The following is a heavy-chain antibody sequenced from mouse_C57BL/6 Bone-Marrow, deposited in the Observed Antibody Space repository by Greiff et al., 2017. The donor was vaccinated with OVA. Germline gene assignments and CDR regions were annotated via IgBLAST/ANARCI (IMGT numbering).Heavy chain of an antibody. J-gene: IGHJ3*01. Sequence: QVQLKESGPGLVAPSQSLSITCTVSGFSLPSYGVDWVRQPPGKGLEWLGVIWGGGSTNSNSALMSRMSISKDNSKRQVFLKMNSRQTDDTAMYYSAKETAQAPFAYWGKGTLVTVSA. CDR3: AKETAQAPFAY. D-gene: IGHD3-2*02. CDR2: IWGGGST. V-gene: IGHV2-9*01. CDR1: GFSLPSYG.